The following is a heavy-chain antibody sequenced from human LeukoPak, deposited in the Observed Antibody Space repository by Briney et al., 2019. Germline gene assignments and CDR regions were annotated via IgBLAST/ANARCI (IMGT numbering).Heavy chain of an antibody. J-gene: IGHJ6*03. V-gene: IGHV4-39*01. CDR2: IYYSGST. CDR1: GGSISSSSYY. Sequence: SETLSLTCTVSGGSISSSSYYWGWIRQPPGKGLEWIGSIYYSGSTYYNPYLKSRGTISVDTSKNQFSLKLSSVTAADTAVYYCARLGGNDYDFWSGYHKYYMDVWGKATTVTVSS. D-gene: IGHD3-3*01. CDR3: ARLGGNDYDFWSGYHKYYMDV.